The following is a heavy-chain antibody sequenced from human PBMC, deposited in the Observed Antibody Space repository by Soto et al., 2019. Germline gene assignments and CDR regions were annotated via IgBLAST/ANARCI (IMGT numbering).Heavy chain of an antibody. V-gene: IGHV4-39*01. Sequence: SETLSLTCTVSGGSISSSSYYWGWIRQPPGKGLEWIGSIYYSGSTYYNPSLKSRVTISVDTSKNQFSLKLSSVTAADTAVYYCARHEPDNPPPYGHIAAAPPGGYWGQGTLVTVSS. CDR3: ARHEPDNPPPYGHIAAAPPGGY. CDR1: GGSISSSSYY. J-gene: IGHJ4*02. CDR2: IYYSGST. D-gene: IGHD6-13*01.